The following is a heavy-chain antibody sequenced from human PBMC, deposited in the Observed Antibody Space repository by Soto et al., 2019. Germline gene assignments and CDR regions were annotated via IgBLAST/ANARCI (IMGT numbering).Heavy chain of an antibody. J-gene: IGHJ6*02. CDR1: GGSISSGGYY. CDR2: IYYSGST. CDR3: ARDRVVVVPAAIYYYYGMDV. D-gene: IGHD2-2*02. Sequence: TLSLTCTVSGGSISSGGYYWSWIRQHPGKGLEWIGYIYYSGSTYYNPSLKSRVTISVDTSKNQFSLKLSSVTAADTAVYYCARDRVVVVPAAIYYYYGMDVWGQGTTVTVSS. V-gene: IGHV4-31*03.